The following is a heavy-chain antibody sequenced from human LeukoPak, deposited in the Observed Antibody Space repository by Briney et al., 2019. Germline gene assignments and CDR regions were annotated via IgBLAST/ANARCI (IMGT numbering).Heavy chain of an antibody. CDR2: ISGGGGRT. Sequence: PGGSLRLSCAASGFTFSSYAMNWVRQAPGKGLEWVSAISGGGGRTYYADSVKGRFTISRDNSKNTLYLQMSSLRAEDTAVYYCAKDLGSGWYHLFDYWGQGTLVTVSS. CDR1: GFTFSSYA. CDR3: AKDLGSGWYHLFDY. J-gene: IGHJ4*02. D-gene: IGHD6-19*01. V-gene: IGHV3-23*01.